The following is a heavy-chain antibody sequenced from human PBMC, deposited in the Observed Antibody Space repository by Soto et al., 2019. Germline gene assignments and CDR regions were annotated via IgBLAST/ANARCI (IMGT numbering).Heavy chain of an antibody. D-gene: IGHD3-16*01. Sequence: SETLSLTCAVSGDSVSNDNYYWSWIRQPPGKGPEWIGYIYYSGTTNYNSYLKSRLSLSVDMLKNQFSLKLASVTAADTAVYFCARSQRGRTAFTFDYWGQGALVTVSS. V-gene: IGHV4-61*01. CDR3: ARSQRGRTAFTFDY. CDR1: GDSVSNDNYY. CDR2: IYYSGTT. J-gene: IGHJ4*02.